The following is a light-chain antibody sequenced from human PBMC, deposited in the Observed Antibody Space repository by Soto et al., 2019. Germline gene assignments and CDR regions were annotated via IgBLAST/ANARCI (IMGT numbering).Light chain of an antibody. V-gene: IGKV1-9*01. Sequence: GDRVTITCRASRDIDSYLAWYQLKPGKGPKLLIYDASTLQSGAPSRFSGSGSGTEFTLTISSLQTEDFATYYCXXLNIYPQTFGQGTKVEIK. CDR3: XXLNIYPQT. J-gene: IGKJ1*01. CDR1: RDIDSY. CDR2: DAS.